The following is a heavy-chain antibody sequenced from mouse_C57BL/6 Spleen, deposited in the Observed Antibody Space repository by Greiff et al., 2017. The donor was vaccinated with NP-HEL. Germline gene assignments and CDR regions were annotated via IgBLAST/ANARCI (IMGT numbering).Heavy chain of an antibody. V-gene: IGHV1-61*01. D-gene: IGHD5-1*01. CDR3: ARSSSTYYYAMDY. CDR1: GYTFTSYW. J-gene: IGHJ4*01. Sequence: QVQLQQPGAELVRPGSSVKLSCKASGYTFTSYWMDWVKQRPGQGLEWIGNIYPSDSETHYNQKFKDKATLTVDKSSSTAYMQLSSLTSEDSAVYDCARSSSTYYYAMDYWGQGTSVTVSS. CDR2: IYPSDSET.